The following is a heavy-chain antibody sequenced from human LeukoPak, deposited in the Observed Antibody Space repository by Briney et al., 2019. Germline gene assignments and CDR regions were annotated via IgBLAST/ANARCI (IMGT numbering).Heavy chain of an antibody. J-gene: IGHJ6*03. CDR3: ARTSRGATEYYYHMDV. CDR1: GGSISGYY. V-gene: IGHV4-4*09. Sequence: SETLSLTCTVSGGSISGYYWSWIRQPPGKGLEWIGYIYTNENTNYHPSLKSRVTMSVDTSKNQFSLKLSSVTAADTAVYYCARTSRGATEYYYHMDVWGKGTTVTVSS. D-gene: IGHD5-12*01. CDR2: IYTNENT.